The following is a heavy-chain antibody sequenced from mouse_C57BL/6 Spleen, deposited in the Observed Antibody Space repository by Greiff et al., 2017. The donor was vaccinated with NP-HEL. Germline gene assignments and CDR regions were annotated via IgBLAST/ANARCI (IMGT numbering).Heavy chain of an antibody. J-gene: IGHJ4*01. CDR2: IDPEDGDT. D-gene: IGHD1-1*01. Sequence: VQLKESGAELVRPGASVKLSCTASGFNIKDYYMHWVKQRPEQGLEWIGRIDPEDGDTEYAPKFQGKATMTADTSSNTAYLQLSSLTSEDTAVYYCTRYYYGSPFYAMDYWGQGTSVTVSS. V-gene: IGHV14-1*01. CDR3: TRYYYGSPFYAMDY. CDR1: GFNIKDYY.